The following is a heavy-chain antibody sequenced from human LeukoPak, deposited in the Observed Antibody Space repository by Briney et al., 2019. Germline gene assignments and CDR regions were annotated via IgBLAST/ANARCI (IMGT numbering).Heavy chain of an antibody. CDR1: GYTFTGYY. CDR3: ARGLAIVPAATDYYYGMDV. D-gene: IGHD2-2*01. J-gene: IGHJ6*02. V-gene: IGHV1-2*02. CDR2: INPNSGGT. Sequence: ASVKVSCKASGYTFTGYYMHWVRQAPGQGLEWMGWINPNSGGTNYAQKFQGRVTMTRDTSISTAYMELSRLRSEDTAVYYCARGLAIVPAATDYYYGMDVWGQGTTVTVSS.